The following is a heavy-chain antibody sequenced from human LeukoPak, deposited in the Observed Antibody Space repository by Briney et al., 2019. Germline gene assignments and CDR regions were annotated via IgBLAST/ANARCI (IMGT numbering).Heavy chain of an antibody. V-gene: IGHV4-38-2*01. D-gene: IGHD2-15*01. J-gene: IGHJ4*02. CDR2: LYHSGST. CDR1: GYSISNGHY. CDR3: ARVTCSGGSCYHSFDY. Sequence: PETLSLTRAVSGYSISNGHYWRWIRQPPGKGLEGIGSLYHSGSTYYNPSLTSRVTISVDTSKHHFSLKLSSVTAAGTAVYYCARVTCSGGSCYHSFDYWGQGTLVTVSS.